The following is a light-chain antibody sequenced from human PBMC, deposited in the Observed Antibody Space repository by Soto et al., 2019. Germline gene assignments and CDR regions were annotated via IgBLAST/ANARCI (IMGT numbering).Light chain of an antibody. CDR1: QNVLYSSKNKTY. CDR2: WSS. Sequence: DIVMTQSPDSLAVSLGERATINCKSSQNVLYSSKNKTYIAWYQQKPGQPPKLLIYWSSTRESGVPDRFSGSGSWTDFTLTIRSLQAEDVAVYYCQQYYSSPVTFGQGTRLEIK. J-gene: IGKJ5*01. V-gene: IGKV4-1*01. CDR3: QQYYSSPVT.